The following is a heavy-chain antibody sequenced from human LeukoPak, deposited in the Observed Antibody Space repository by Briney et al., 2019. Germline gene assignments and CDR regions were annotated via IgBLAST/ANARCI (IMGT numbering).Heavy chain of an antibody. CDR3: ARDSIGLYADY. V-gene: IGHV4-59*01. D-gene: IGHD4/OR15-4a*01. J-gene: IGHJ4*02. Sequence: SEALSLTCTVSGGSITGYYWSWIRQPPGKGLEWIGYISYAGGTNYNPSLKSRVTISVNTSKNQFSLRLSSVTAAGTAMYYCARDSIGLYADYWGQGTLVTVSS. CDR1: GGSITGYY. CDR2: ISYAGGT.